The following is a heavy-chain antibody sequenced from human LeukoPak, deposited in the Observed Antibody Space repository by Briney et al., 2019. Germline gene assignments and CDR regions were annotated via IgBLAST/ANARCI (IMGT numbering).Heavy chain of an antibody. CDR3: ARSIRGYSSGWYYFDY. CDR1: GGSISSSSYY. J-gene: IGHJ4*02. V-gene: IGHV4-39*07. D-gene: IGHD6-19*01. CDR2: IYYSGST. Sequence: SQTLSLTCTVSGGSISSSSYYWGWIRQPPGKELEWIGSIYYSGSTYYNPSLKSRVTISVDTSKNQFSVKLSSVTAADTAVYYCARSIRGYSSGWYYFDYWGQGTLITVSS.